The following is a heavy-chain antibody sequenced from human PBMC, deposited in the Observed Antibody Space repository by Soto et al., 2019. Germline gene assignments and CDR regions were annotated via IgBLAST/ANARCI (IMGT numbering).Heavy chain of an antibody. V-gene: IGHV1-69*06. D-gene: IGHD2-2*02. J-gene: IGHJ6*02. CDR1: GGTFSSYA. CDR3: ARGSPYCSSTSCYNAYYYYGMDV. CDR2: IIPIFGTA. Sequence: QVQLVQSGAEVKKPGSSVKVSCKASGGTFSSYAISWVRQAPGQGLEWMGGIIPIFGTANYAQKFQGRVTITADKSPSTAYMGLSSLRSEDTAVYYCARGSPYCSSTSCYNAYYYYGMDVWGQGTTVTVSS.